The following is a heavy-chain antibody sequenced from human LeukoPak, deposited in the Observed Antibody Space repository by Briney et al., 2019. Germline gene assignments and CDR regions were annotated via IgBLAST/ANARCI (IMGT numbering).Heavy chain of an antibody. V-gene: IGHV3-53*01. CDR2: IYMGGGT. Sequence: GGSLRLSCTASGFSVSDSYMTWVRQAPGKGLEWVSVIYMGGGTFYADSVKGRFTISRDNSKNILFLQMKGLRAEDTAVYYCAKDLSAMIVVVITTPFHYWGQGTLVTVSS. D-gene: IGHD3-22*01. CDR1: GFSVSDSY. CDR3: AKDLSAMIVVVITTPFHY. J-gene: IGHJ4*02.